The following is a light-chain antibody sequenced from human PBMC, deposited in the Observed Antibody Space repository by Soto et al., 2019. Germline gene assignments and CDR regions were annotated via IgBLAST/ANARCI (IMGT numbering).Light chain of an antibody. V-gene: IGKV1-5*03. CDR3: QQSRV. Sequence: DIQMTQSPSTLSASVGDRVTITCRASQSISSWLAWYQQKPGKAPKLLIYKTSSLKSGVPSRFSGSGSGTEFTLTISSLQVDDFATYYCQQSRVFGPGTKVDIK. CDR1: QSISSW. CDR2: KTS. J-gene: IGKJ3*01.